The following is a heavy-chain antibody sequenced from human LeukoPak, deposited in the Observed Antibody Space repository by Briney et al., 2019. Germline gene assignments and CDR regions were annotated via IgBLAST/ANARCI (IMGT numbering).Heavy chain of an antibody. Sequence: PSETLSLTCAVYGGSFSGYYWSWIRQPPGKGLEWIGEINHSGSTNYNPSLKSRVTISVDTSKNQFSLKLSSVTAADTAVYYCARGSIVAMYDYWGQGTLVTVSS. D-gene: IGHD5-12*01. J-gene: IGHJ4*02. CDR2: INHSGST. V-gene: IGHV4-34*01. CDR3: ARGSIVAMYDY. CDR1: GGSFSGYY.